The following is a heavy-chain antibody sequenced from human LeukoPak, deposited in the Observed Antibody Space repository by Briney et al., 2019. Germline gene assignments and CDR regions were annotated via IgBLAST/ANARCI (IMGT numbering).Heavy chain of an antibody. CDR1: GGTFSSYA. CDR2: FIPIFGTA. V-gene: IGHV1-69*05. D-gene: IGHD1-20*01. J-gene: IGHJ4*02. CDR3: ARDLGITGTYDNYCFDY. Sequence: SVTVSCKASGGTFSSYAISWVRQAPGQGLQWMGRFIPIFGTANYAQKFQGRVSITTDESTSTAYMQLSSLRSEDTAVFYCARDLGITGTYDNYCFDYWGQGTLVTVSS.